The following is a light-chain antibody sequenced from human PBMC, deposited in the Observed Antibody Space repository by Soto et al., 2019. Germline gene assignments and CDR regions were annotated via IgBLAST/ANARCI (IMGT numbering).Light chain of an antibody. Sequence: IQLTQSPSYLSASVGDRVTITCRASQDINKFLAWFQLKPGKAPNLLIFSASTLQSAVPSRFSGGGSGTDFTLTISSLQPEDFATYYCQQLKTYPYTFGQGTKLEIK. V-gene: IGKV1-9*01. CDR1: QDINKF. CDR2: SAS. J-gene: IGKJ2*01. CDR3: QQLKTYPYT.